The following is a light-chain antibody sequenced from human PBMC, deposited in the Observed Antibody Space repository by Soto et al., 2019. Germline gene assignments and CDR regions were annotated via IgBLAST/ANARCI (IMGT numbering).Light chain of an antibody. CDR3: QQYNNRPYT. V-gene: IGKV3-15*01. J-gene: IGKJ2*01. Sequence: EIVMTQAPANLSVSPGERATLSCRASQRVSNLAWYQKKPGQAPRPPIYGTSASLTGIPARFSGRGSGTEFNLAISSLQSEDFAVYYCQQYNNRPYTFGQGPKLEIK. CDR1: QRVSN. CDR2: GTS.